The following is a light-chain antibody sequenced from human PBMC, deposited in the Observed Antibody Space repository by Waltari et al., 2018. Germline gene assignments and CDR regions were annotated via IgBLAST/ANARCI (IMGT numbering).Light chain of an antibody. CDR1: SSNIGSNY. CDR3: GTWDSSLSAVV. CDR2: DNN. Sequence: QSVLTQPPSVSAAPGQKVTISCSGSSSNIGSNYVSWYQQLPGTAPKLLIYDNNERPSGVHDRCAGSKSGTSATLGITGLQTGDEADYYCGTWDSSLSAVVFGGGTKLTVL. V-gene: IGLV1-51*01. J-gene: IGLJ2*01.